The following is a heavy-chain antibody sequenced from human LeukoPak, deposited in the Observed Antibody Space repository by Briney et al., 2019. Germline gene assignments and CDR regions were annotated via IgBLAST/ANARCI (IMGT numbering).Heavy chain of an antibody. CDR2: ISSSSSTI. J-gene: IGHJ4*02. CDR3: ARDCYKTRGPYDY. D-gene: IGHD5-24*01. V-gene: IGHV3-48*02. CDR1: GFTFSSYS. Sequence: GGSLRLSCAASGFTFSSYSMNWVRQGPGKGLEWVSYISSSSSTIYYADSVKGRFTISRDNAKDSLYLQMNSLRDEDTAVYYCARDCYKTRGPYDYWGQGTLVTVSS.